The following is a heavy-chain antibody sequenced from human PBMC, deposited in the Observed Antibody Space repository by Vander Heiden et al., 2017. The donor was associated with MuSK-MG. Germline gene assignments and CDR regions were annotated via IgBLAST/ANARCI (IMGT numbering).Heavy chain of an antibody. D-gene: IGHD3-10*01. CDR1: GFPFSTYA. J-gene: IGHJ4*02. V-gene: IGHV3-23*01. CDR3: AKPYYYGSGSYSDY. Sequence: EVQLLESGGGLVQPGGSLRLSCAASGFPFSTYAMTWVRQAPGKGLEWVSAISDSGGSTYYADSVKGRFTVSRDNSKNTLYLQMNSLRAEDTAVYYCAKPYYYGSGSYSDYWGQGTLVTVSS. CDR2: ISDSGGST.